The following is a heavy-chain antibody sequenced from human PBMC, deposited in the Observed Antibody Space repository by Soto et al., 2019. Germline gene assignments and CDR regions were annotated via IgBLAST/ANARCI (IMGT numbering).Heavy chain of an antibody. J-gene: IGHJ6*03. D-gene: IGHD2-2*01. Sequence: QVQLQESGPGLVKPSETLSLTCTVSGGSIGSYSWSWIRQPPGKGLEWIGYVYKSGSLSYSPSLKSRVTISIDTSGNQFSLKLTSVTAEDTAVYYCARCPLSTEYRHYYYMDVWGKGTTVTVSS. CDR1: GGSIGSYS. CDR3: ARCPLSTEYRHYYYMDV. CDR2: VYKSGSL. V-gene: IGHV4-59*13.